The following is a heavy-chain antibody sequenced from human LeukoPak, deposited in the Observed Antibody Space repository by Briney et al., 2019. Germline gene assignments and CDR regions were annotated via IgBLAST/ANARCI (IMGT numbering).Heavy chain of an antibody. Sequence: GASVKVSCKASGGTFSSYAISWVRQAPGQGLEWMGRIIPILGIANYAQKFQGRVMITADKSTSTAYMELSSLRSEDTAVYYCASPRYYYYGMDVWGQGTTVTVSS. CDR1: GGTFSSYA. CDR2: IIPILGIA. CDR3: ASPRYYYYGMDV. V-gene: IGHV1-69*04. J-gene: IGHJ6*02.